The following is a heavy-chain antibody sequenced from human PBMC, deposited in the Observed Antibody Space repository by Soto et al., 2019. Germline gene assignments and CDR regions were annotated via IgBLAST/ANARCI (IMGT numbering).Heavy chain of an antibody. J-gene: IGHJ4*02. CDR1: GGSLSSYY. CDR3: ARGTYCGTDCYWTLDF. V-gene: IGHV4-59*01. CDR2: FYYGETT. D-gene: IGHD2-21*02. Sequence: KTSETLSLTCTVSGGSLSSYYWTWIRQPPGKGLEWIGYFYYGETTNKKSSLNSRFTVSVDTSKSQFSLKVTSVTTADTAVYYCARGTYCGTDCYWTLDFWGQGKMVTVSS.